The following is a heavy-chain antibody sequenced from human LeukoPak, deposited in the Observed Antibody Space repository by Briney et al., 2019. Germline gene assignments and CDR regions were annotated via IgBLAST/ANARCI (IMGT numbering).Heavy chain of an antibody. D-gene: IGHD3-10*01. CDR1: GGSISSSNW. V-gene: IGHV4-4*02. J-gene: IGHJ4*02. CDR2: IYHSGST. CDR3: ARWSYGSGSYIIGYFDY. Sequence: PSGTLSLTCAVSGGSISSSNWWSWVRQPPGKGLEWIGEIYHSGSTNYNPSLKSRVTISVDKSKNQFSLKLSSVTAADTAVYYCARWSYGSGSYIIGYFDYWGQGTLVTVSS.